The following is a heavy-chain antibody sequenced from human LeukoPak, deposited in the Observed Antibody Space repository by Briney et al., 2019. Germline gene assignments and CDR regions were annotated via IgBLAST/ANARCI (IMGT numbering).Heavy chain of an antibody. D-gene: IGHD3-10*01. V-gene: IGHV6-1*01. CDR1: GDSVSSNSAA. CDR3: ARGLLWFGELYAQFDY. J-gene: IGHJ4*02. CDR2: TYYRSKWYN. Sequence: SQTLSLTCAISGDSVSSNSAAWNWIRQSPSRGLEWLGRTYYRSKWYNDYAVSVKSRITINPDTSKNQFSLQLNSVTPEDTAVYYCARGLLWFGELYAQFDYWGQGTLVTVSS.